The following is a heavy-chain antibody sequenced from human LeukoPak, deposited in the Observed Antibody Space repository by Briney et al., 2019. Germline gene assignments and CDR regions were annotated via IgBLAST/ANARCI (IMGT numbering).Heavy chain of an antibody. V-gene: IGHV4-4*07. CDR1: GGSISSYY. CDR3: ARDLGYGDYPPLAFDI. Sequence: PSETLSLTCTVSGGSISSYYWSWIRQPAGKGLEWIGRIYTSGSTNYNPSLKSRVTMSVDTSKNQFSLKLSSVTAADTAVYYCARDLGYGDYPPLAFDIWGQGTMVTVSS. J-gene: IGHJ3*02. D-gene: IGHD4-17*01. CDR2: IYTSGST.